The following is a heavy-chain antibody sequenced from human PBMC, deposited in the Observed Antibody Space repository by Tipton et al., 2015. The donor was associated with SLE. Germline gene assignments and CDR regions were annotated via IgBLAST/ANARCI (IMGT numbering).Heavy chain of an antibody. D-gene: IGHD4-17*01. CDR2: INHSGNT. V-gene: IGHV4-34*01. CDR3: ARDRTVTTPCMDV. Sequence: TLSLTCAVYGGSVSGHYWSWIRQPPGKGLEWIGEINHSGNTNQNPSLKSRVTISVDTSKNQFSLKLSSVTAADTAVYYCARDRTVTTPCMDVWGQGTTVTVSS. CDR1: GGSVSGHY. J-gene: IGHJ6*02.